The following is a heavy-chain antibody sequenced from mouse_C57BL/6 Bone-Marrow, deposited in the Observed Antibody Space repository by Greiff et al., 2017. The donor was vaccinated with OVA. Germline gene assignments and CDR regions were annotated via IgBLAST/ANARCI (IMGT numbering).Heavy chain of an antibody. V-gene: IGHV1-64*01. Sequence: VQLQQPGAELVKPGASVKLSCKASGYTFTSYWMHWVKQRPGQGLEWIGMIHPNSGSTNYNEKFKSKATLTVDKSSSTAYMQLSSLTSEDSAVYYCARGGTTVVATRYFDVWGTGTTVTVSS. J-gene: IGHJ1*03. D-gene: IGHD1-1*01. CDR3: ARGGTTVVATRYFDV. CDR1: GYTFTSYW. CDR2: IHPNSGST.